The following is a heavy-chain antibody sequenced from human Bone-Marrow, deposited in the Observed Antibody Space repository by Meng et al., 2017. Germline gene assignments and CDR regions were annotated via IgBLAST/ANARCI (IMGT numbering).Heavy chain of an antibody. Sequence: GGSLRLSCAASGFTLDDYGMSWVRQAPGKGLEWVSGINGNGGSTGYADSVKGRFTISRDNAKNSLYLQMNSLRAEDTALYYCASKGTSSSYDYWGQGTLVTVSS. J-gene: IGHJ4*02. CDR3: ASKGTSSSYDY. CDR1: GFTLDDYG. CDR2: INGNGGST. V-gene: IGHV3-20*04. D-gene: IGHD6-13*01.